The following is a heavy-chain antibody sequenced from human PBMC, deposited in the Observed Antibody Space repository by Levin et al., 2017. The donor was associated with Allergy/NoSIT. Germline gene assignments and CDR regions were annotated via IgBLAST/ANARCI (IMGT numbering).Heavy chain of an antibody. Sequence: LSLTCAVSGLHFNNYGMNWVRQAPGKGLEWVALISGGGNDGYYADSVRGRFTISRDNSKNTLYLQMNSLRHDDTAVYYCAARVFDYWGQGTLVAVSS. V-gene: IGHV3-30*03. CDR2: ISGGGNDG. CDR3: AARVFDY. J-gene: IGHJ4*02. CDR1: GLHFNNYG.